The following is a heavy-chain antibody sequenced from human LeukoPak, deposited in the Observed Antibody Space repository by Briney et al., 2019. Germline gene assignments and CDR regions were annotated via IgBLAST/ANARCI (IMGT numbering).Heavy chain of an antibody. J-gene: IGHJ5*02. V-gene: IGHV1-18*01. CDR3: ARDDGISRGDWFDP. Sequence: ASVKVSCKASGYTFTSYDINWVRQATGQGLEWMGWMNPNSGNTNYAQKLQGRVTMTTDTSTSTAYMELRSLRSDDTAVYYCARDDGISRGDWFDPWGQGTLVTVSS. D-gene: IGHD1-20*01. CDR2: MNPNSGNT. CDR1: GYTFTSYD.